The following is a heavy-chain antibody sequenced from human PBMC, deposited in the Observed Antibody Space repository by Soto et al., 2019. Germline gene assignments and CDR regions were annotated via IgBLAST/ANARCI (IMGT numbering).Heavy chain of an antibody. V-gene: IGHV1-69*13. CDR1: GGTFSSYA. J-gene: IGHJ4*02. CDR2: INPIFGTA. Sequence: ASVKVSCKASGGTFSSYAISWVRQAPGQGLEWMGGINPIFGTANYAEKFQGRVTITADESTSKAYMELSILRSEDTAVYYCARDGGYCSSTSCYDYWGQGTLVTVSS. CDR3: ARDGGYCSSTSCYDY. D-gene: IGHD2-2*03.